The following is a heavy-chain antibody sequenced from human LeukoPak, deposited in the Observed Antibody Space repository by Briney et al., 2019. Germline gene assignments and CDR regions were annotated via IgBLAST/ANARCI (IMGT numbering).Heavy chain of an antibody. J-gene: IGHJ4*02. CDR2: IYYSGST. D-gene: IGHD6-6*01. V-gene: IGHV4-39*01. CDR3: ARVQLAARIFDY. CDR1: GGSISSSSYY. Sequence: SETLSLTCTVSGGSISSSSYYWGWIRQPPGKGLEWIGSIYYSGSTYYNPSLKSRVTISVDTSKSQFSLKLSSVTAADTAVYYCARVQLAARIFDYWGQGTLVTVSS.